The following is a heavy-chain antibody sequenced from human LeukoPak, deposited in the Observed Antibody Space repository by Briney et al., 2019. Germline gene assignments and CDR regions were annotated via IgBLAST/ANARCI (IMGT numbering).Heavy chain of an antibody. CDR3: ARHGYYYDSKDAFDI. D-gene: IGHD3-22*01. J-gene: IGHJ3*02. V-gene: IGHV4-39*01. Sequence: LRLSCAASGFTFSTYWMHWVRQPPGKGLEWIGSIYYSGSTYYNPSLKSRVTISVDTSKNQFSLKLSSVTAADTAVYYCARHGYYYDSKDAFDIWGQGTMVTVSS. CDR2: IYYSGST. CDR1: GFTFSTYW.